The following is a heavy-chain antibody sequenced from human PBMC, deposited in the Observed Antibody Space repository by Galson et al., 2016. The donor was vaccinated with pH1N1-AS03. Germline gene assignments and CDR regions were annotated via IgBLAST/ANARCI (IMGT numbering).Heavy chain of an antibody. CDR3: ARDRDGSDYFDS. J-gene: IGHJ4*02. Sequence: SLRLSCAASGFTLSNYWMHWVRQAPGKGLVWVSRINSDGSYTNYADSVWGRFTISRDNARNPLYLQMDSLRAEDTAVYYCARDRDGSDYFDSWGQGTLVTVPS. V-gene: IGHV3-74*01. CDR1: GFTLSNYW. D-gene: IGHD5-24*01. CDR2: INSDGSYT.